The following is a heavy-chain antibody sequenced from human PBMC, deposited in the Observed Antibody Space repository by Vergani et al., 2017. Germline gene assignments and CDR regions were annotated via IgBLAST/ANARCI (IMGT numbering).Heavy chain of an antibody. J-gene: IGHJ6*03. CDR1: GYTFTGYY. Sequence: QVQLVQSGAEVKKPGASVKVSCKASGYTFTGYYMHWVRQAPGQGLEWMGWINPNSGGTNYAQKFQGRVTMTRDTSISTAYMELSRLRSDDTAVYYCARTENYGSGSYYNALLYMDVWGKGITVTVSS. CDR2: INPNSGGT. V-gene: IGHV1-2*02. CDR3: ARTENYGSGSYYNALLYMDV. D-gene: IGHD3-10*01.